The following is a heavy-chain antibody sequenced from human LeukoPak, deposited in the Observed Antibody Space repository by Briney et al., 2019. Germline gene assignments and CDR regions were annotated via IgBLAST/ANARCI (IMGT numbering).Heavy chain of an antibody. CDR3: ARYSQTTVTTLWFDP. D-gene: IGHD4-17*01. V-gene: IGHV4-39*01. Sequence: SETLSLTCTVSGGSISSSSYYWGWIRQPPGKGLEWIGSIYYSGSTYYNPSLKSRVTISVDTSKNQFSLKLSSVTAADTAVYYCARYSQTTVTTLWFDPWGQGTLVTVSS. CDR1: GGSISSSSYY. CDR2: IYYSGST. J-gene: IGHJ5*02.